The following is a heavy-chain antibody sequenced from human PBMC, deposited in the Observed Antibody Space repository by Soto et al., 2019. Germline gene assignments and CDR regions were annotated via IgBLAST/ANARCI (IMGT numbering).Heavy chain of an antibody. CDR2: INPNSGGT. J-gene: IGHJ3*02. Sequence: ASVKVSCKASGYTFTGYYMHWVRQAPGQGLEWMGWINPNSGGTNYAQKFQGWVTMTRDTSISTAYMELSRLRSDDTAVYYCARDYCSGXSCYYAFDIWGQGTMVTVSS. CDR1: GYTFTGYY. V-gene: IGHV1-2*04. CDR3: ARDYCSGXSCYYAFDI. D-gene: IGHD2-15*01.